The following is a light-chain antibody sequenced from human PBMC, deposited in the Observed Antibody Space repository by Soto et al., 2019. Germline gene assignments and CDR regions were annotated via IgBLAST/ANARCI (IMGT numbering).Light chain of an antibody. CDR2: GAS. J-gene: IGKJ5*01. V-gene: IGKV3-20*01. Sequence: EIVLTQSSGTLSLSPGERATLSCRASQSVSSSTYLAWYQQKPGQAPRLLIFGASSRATGIPNRFSGSGSGTDFTLTISRLEPEDFAVYYCQQYGSSPITFGQGTRLEIK. CDR1: QSVSSSTY. CDR3: QQYGSSPIT.